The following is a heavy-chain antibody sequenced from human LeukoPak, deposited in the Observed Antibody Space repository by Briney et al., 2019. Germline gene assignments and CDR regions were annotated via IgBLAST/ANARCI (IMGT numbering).Heavy chain of an antibody. CDR3: ARASDWYYFDY. D-gene: IGHD2-21*02. CDR1: GFTVSSNY. J-gene: IGHJ4*02. Sequence: PGGSLRLSCAASGFTVSSNYMSWVRQAPGKGLEWVSVIYSGGSAYYANSVKGRFTISRDNSKNTLYIQMNSLRVEDTAVYYCARASDWYYFDYWGQGTLVTVSS. V-gene: IGHV3-53*01. CDR2: IYSGGSA.